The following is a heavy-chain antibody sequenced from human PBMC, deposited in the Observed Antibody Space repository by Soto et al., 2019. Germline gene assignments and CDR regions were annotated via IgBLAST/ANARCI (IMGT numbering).Heavy chain of an antibody. CDR3: ANAARTAVVPYTAYFDY. J-gene: IGHJ4*02. CDR1: GFTFSSYA. D-gene: IGHD5-18*01. CDR2: ISGSGGST. V-gene: IGHV3-23*01. Sequence: EVQLLESGGGLVQPGGSLRLSCAASGFTFSSYAMSWVRQAPGKGLEWVSAISGSGGSTYYADSVKGRFTISRDNSKNTLYLQMNSLRAEDTAVYYCANAARTAVVPYTAYFDYWGQGTLVTVSS.